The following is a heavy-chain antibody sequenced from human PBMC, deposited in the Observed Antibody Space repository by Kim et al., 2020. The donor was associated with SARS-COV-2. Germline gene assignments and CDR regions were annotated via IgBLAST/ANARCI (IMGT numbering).Heavy chain of an antibody. CDR2: ISGSGGST. CDR3: AKSPFGEPSIYYYGMDV. Sequence: GGSLRLSCAASGFTFSSYAMSWVRQAPGKGLEWVSAISGSGGSTYYADSVKGRFTISRDNSKNTLYLQMNSLRAEDTAVYYCAKSPFGEPSIYYYGMDVWGQGTTVTVSS. J-gene: IGHJ6*02. D-gene: IGHD3-10*01. CDR1: GFTFSSYA. V-gene: IGHV3-23*01.